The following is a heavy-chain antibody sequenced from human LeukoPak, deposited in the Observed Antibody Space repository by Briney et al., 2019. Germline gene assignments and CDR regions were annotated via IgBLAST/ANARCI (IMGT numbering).Heavy chain of an antibody. CDR1: GFSFSTYS. J-gene: IGHJ4*02. Sequence: GGSLRLSCAASGFSFSTYSMNWVRQAPGKGLEWVSSISRNSRYIYYADSMRGRFTISRDNAKNSLYLQMNSLKPEDTAVYYCARHQTKNTVLLWFGGLDYWGQGTLVTVSS. CDR2: ISRNSRYI. V-gene: IGHV3-21*06. D-gene: IGHD3-10*01. CDR3: ARHQTKNTVLLWFGGLDY.